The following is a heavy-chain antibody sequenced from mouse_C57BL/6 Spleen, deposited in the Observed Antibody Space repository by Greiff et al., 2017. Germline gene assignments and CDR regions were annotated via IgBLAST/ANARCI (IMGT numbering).Heavy chain of an antibody. CDR2: IDPSDSYT. CDR3: ARSEDYYYAMDY. CDR1: GYTFTSYW. V-gene: IGHV1-59*01. J-gene: IGHJ4*01. Sequence: QVQLQQPGAELVRPGTSVKLSCKASGYTFTSYWMHWVKQRPGQGLEWIGVIDPSDSYTNYNQKFKGKATLTVDTSSSTAYMQLSSLTSEDSAVYYCARSEDYYYAMDYWGQGTSVTVSS.